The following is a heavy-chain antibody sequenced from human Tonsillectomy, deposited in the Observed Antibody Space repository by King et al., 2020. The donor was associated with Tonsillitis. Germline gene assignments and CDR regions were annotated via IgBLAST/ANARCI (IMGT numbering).Heavy chain of an antibody. J-gene: IGHJ4*02. Sequence: VQLQQWGAGLLKPSETLSLTCAVSGGSFSGYYWSWIRQPPGKGLEWIGEIIHSGNTNYNPSLKSRVTISVDTSRNQVSLRLSSVTAADTAVYYCARGAYSSAWYWLCWGEGTLVTVSS. D-gene: IGHD6-13*01. CDR2: IIHSGNT. CDR1: GGSFSGYY. V-gene: IGHV4-34*01. CDR3: ARGAYSSAWYWLC.